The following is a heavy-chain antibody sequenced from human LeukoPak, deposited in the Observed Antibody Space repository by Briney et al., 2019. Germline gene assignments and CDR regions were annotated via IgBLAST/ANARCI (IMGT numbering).Heavy chain of an antibody. CDR2: IDDVGNT. CDR1: GGSFSVYY. CDR3: ARLKKYSTSSRVGAMDV. J-gene: IGHJ6*03. D-gene: IGHD2-8*01. Sequence: SETLSLTCGVVGGSFSVYYWTWIRQSPGKGLEWIGEIDDVGNTNYNPSLKSRVAISVDTSKFQFSLKVRSVTAADAAVYFCARLKKYSTSSRVGAMDVWDKGTTVTVSS. V-gene: IGHV4-34*01.